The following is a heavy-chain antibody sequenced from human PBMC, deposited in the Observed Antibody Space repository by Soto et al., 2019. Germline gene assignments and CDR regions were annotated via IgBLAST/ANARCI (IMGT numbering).Heavy chain of an antibody. Sequence: GASVKVSCKASGNTFTSYDIKWGRQATGQRPEWMGWMNPNSGNTGYAQKFQGRVTMTRNTSISTAYMELSSLRSEDTAVYYCARRLPYGSGSYLPNWFDPWGQGTLVTVSS. CDR2: MNPNSGNT. V-gene: IGHV1-8*01. J-gene: IGHJ5*02. D-gene: IGHD3-10*01. CDR1: GNTFTSYD. CDR3: ARRLPYGSGSYLPNWFDP.